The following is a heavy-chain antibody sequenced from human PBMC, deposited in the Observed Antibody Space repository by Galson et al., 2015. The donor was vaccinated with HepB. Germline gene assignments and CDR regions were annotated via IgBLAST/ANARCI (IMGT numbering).Heavy chain of an antibody. Sequence: VSGGSISSGDYYWSWIRQPPGKGLEWIGYIYYSGSTYYNPSLKSRVTISVDTSKNQFSLKLSSVTAADTAVYYCARAYRNYDYIWGSYPSPYFDYWGQGTLVTVSS. D-gene: IGHD3-16*02. CDR1: GGSISSGDYY. J-gene: IGHJ4*02. CDR3: ARAYRNYDYIWGSYPSPYFDY. V-gene: IGHV4-30-4*01. CDR2: IYYSGST.